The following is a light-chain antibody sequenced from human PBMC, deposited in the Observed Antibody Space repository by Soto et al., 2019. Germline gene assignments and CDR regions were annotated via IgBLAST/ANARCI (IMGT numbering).Light chain of an antibody. CDR2: GAS. V-gene: IGKV3-20*01. Sequence: EIVLTQSPGPLSLSPGERATLSCRASQSVSSSDLAWYQQKPGQAPRLLIYGASSRATGIPDRFSGSGSGTDFTLTISRLEPEDFAVYYCQQYGSSPSMYTFGQGTKLEIK. CDR1: QSVSSSD. J-gene: IGKJ2*01. CDR3: QQYGSSPSMYT.